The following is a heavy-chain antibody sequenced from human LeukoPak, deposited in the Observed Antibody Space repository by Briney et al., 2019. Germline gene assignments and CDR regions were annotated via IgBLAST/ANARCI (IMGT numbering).Heavy chain of an antibody. J-gene: IGHJ6*02. CDR3: ARSSSTYYYYGMDV. CDR1: GYTFTSYA. D-gene: IGHD6-6*01. Sequence: ASVKVSCKASGYTFTSYAMNWVRQAPGQGLEWMGWINTNTGNPTYAQGFTGRFVFSLDTSVSTAYLQISSLKAEDTAVYYCARSSSTYYYYGMDVWGQGTTVTVSS. V-gene: IGHV7-4-1*02. CDR2: INTNTGNP.